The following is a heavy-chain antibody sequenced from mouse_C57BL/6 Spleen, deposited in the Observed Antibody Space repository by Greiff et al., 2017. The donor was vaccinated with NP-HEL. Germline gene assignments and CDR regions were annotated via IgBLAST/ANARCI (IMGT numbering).Heavy chain of an antibody. CDR1: GYSFTGYF. CDR3: AKGPYGSSLYYAMDY. V-gene: IGHV1-20*01. CDR2: INPYNGDT. J-gene: IGHJ4*01. D-gene: IGHD1-1*01. Sequence: EVQLQQSGPELVKPGDSVKISCKASGYSFTGYFMNWVMQSHGKSLEWIGRINPYNGDTFYNQKFKGKATLTVDKSSSTAHMELRSLTSEDSAVYYCAKGPYGSSLYYAMDYWGQGTSVTVSS.